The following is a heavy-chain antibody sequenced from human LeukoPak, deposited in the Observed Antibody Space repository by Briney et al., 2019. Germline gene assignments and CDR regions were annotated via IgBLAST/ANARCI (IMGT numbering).Heavy chain of an antibody. Sequence: GGSLRLSCADSGFTFSSYEMNWVRQAPGKGLEWVSYISSSGSTIYYADSVKGRFTISRDNAKNSLYLQMNSLRAEDTAVYYCSELGITMIGGVWGKGTTVTISS. CDR1: GFTFSSYE. CDR2: ISSSGSTI. V-gene: IGHV3-48*03. D-gene: IGHD3-10*02. J-gene: IGHJ6*04. CDR3: SELGITMIGGV.